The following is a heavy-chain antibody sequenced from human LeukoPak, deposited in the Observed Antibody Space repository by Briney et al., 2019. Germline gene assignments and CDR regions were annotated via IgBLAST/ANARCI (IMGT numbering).Heavy chain of an antibody. V-gene: IGHV1-2*04. CDR3: ARAEVRGVIITEMNY. D-gene: IGHD3-10*01. Sequence: ASVKVSCKASGYTFTVYYMHWVRQAPGQGLEWMGWINPNSGGTNYAQKFQGWVTMTRDTSISTAYMELSRLRSDDTAVYYCARAEVRGVIITEMNYWGQGTLVTVSS. CDR2: INPNSGGT. CDR1: GYTFTVYY. J-gene: IGHJ4*02.